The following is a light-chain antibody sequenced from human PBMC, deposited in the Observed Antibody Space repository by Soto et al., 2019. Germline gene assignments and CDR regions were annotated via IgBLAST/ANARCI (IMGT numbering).Light chain of an antibody. V-gene: IGKV3-20*01. Sequence: EIVLTQSPGTLSLSPGERATLSCRASQSVSSSYLAWYQQKPGQAPRLLIYGASSGATGITARFSGSGSGTDFTLTISRLEAEDFAVYYSQQYDSSPVTFGQGTKVEIK. J-gene: IGKJ1*01. CDR2: GAS. CDR3: QQYDSSPVT. CDR1: QSVSSSY.